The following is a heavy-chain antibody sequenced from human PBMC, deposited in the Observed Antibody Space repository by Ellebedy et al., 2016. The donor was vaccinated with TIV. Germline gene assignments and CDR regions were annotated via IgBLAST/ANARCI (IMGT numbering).Heavy chain of an antibody. V-gene: IGHV1-18*01. CDR2: ISAYNGNT. Sequence: AASVKVSCKASGYTFTGYGISWVRQAPGQGLEWMGWISAYNGNTNYAQKLQGRVTMTTDTSTNTAYLELRSLRPDDTAVYYCAREVGVAVTAPPDYWGQGTLVTVSS. J-gene: IGHJ4*02. D-gene: IGHD2-21*02. CDR3: AREVGVAVTAPPDY. CDR1: GYTFTGYG.